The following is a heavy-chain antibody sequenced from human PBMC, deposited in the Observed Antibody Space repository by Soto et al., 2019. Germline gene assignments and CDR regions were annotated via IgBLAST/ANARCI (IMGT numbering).Heavy chain of an antibody. CDR3: ARASMIYGVVALSNWFDP. J-gene: IGHJ5*02. D-gene: IGHD3-3*01. CDR1: GGSFSGYS. V-gene: IGHV4-34*01. Sequence: SETLSLTCGVNGGSFSGYSWTWIRQPPGKGLEWIGEINPSGGTKYTPSLESRVSISLDSSRNQSSLKLTSVTSADTAVYYCARASMIYGVVALSNWFDPWGQGTLVTVSS. CDR2: INPSGGT.